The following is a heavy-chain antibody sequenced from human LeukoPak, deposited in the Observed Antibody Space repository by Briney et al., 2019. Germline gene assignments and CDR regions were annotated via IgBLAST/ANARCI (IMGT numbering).Heavy chain of an antibody. D-gene: IGHD6-6*01. CDR2: INDDTP. Sequence: GGSLRLSCTTSGFSFNTYSMSWVRQAPGKGLEWVSAINDDTPYYTDSVKGRFTVSRDNSRDTLYLQMNSLRAEDTAVYYCAKEYSTSSAFDYWGQGTPVTVSS. CDR1: GFSFNTYS. V-gene: IGHV3-23*01. CDR3: AKEYSTSSAFDY. J-gene: IGHJ4*02.